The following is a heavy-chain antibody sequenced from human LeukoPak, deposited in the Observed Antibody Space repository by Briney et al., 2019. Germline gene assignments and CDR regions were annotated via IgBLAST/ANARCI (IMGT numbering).Heavy chain of an antibody. V-gene: IGHV1-46*01. D-gene: IGHD5-12*01. Sequence: ASVKVSCKASGYTFSSYYLHWVRQAPGRGLEWMGIINPDGSSTTYAQKIQGRVTMTRDMSTSTVYMEVSSLRSEDTAVYYCARAYSGYGGYFDYWGQGTLVTVSS. J-gene: IGHJ4*02. CDR1: GYTFSSYY. CDR3: ARAYSGYGGYFDY. CDR2: INPDGSST.